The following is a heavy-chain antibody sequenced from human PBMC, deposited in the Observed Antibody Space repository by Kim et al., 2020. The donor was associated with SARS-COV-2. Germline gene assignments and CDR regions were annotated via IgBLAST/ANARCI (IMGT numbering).Heavy chain of an antibody. CDR2: ITTGGTSR. D-gene: IGHD3-16*01. CDR1: GFDFNTYS. Sequence: GGSLRLSCAASGFDFNTYSMNWVRQAPGKGLEWVSYITTGGTSRYYADSVKGRFTISRDNAKDSVYLQMNSLRDEDTAVYYCATDGLGMMGAMDVWGQGTTVSVSS. CDR3: ATDGLGMMGAMDV. V-gene: IGHV3-48*02. J-gene: IGHJ6*02.